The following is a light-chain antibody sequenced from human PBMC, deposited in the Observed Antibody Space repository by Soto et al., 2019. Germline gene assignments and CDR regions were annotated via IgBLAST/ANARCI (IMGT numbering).Light chain of an antibody. J-gene: IGKJ5*01. CDR1: ESVSSN. CDR3: QQYNNWPPSII. Sequence: VMTQSPATRSVSPGERSTLSCMASESVSSNLAWYQQRPGQAPRLLIYGASTRATDTPVRFRGSGSGTEFTLTISSLQSEDFAVYYCQQYNNWPPSIIFGQGTRLEIK. V-gene: IGKV3-15*01. CDR2: GAS.